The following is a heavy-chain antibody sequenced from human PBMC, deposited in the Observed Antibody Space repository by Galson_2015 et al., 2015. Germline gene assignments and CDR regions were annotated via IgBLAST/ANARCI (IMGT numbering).Heavy chain of an antibody. CDR2: ISSSGSTI. J-gene: IGHJ4*02. D-gene: IGHD1-1*01. V-gene: IGHV3-11*01. CDR3: ARRGTSKSFDF. Sequence: SLRLSCAASGFTFSDYYMNWIRQAPGKGLEWVSYISSSGSTISYADSVKGRFTISRDNAQNSLYLQINSLRAEDTAVYYCARRGTSKSFDFWGQRTLVTVSS. CDR1: GFTFSDYY.